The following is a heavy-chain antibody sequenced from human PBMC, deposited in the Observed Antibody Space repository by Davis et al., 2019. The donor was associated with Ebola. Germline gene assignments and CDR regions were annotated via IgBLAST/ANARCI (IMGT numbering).Heavy chain of an antibody. CDR1: GFTFDDYA. CDR2: ISWNSGSI. Sequence: GGSLRLSCAASGFTFDDYAMHWVRQAPGKGLEWVSGISWNSGSIGYADSVKGRFTISRDNAKNSLYLQMNSLRAEDTAVYYCARDGRYCSGGICSYYGLDVWGQGTTVTVS. J-gene: IGHJ6*02. D-gene: IGHD2-15*01. CDR3: ARDGRYCSGGICSYYGLDV. V-gene: IGHV3-9*01.